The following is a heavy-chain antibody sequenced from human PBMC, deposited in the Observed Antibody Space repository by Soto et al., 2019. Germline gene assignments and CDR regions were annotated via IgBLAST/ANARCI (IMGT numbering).Heavy chain of an antibody. V-gene: IGHV4-39*01. CDR1: GGSISSSSYY. J-gene: IGHJ4*02. D-gene: IGHD3-22*01. CDR3: ARGVGEYYYHSSGYYPIDY. CDR2: IYYSGST. Sequence: LSLTCTVSGGSISSSSYYWGWIRQPPGKGLEWIGSIYYSGSTYYNPSLKSRVTISVDTSKNQFSLKLSSVTAADTAVYYCARGVGEYYYHSSGYYPIDYCGQGPLVTVSS.